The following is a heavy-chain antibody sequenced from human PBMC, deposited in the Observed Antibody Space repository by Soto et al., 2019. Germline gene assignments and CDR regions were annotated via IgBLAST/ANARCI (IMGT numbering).Heavy chain of an antibody. V-gene: IGHV5-51*01. CDR1: GYNFAGYW. CDR3: ARGRVSTRNFDY. Sequence: GASLTISCKGSGYNFAGYWIAWVRQMPGKGLELMGIIYPSDSDTRYRPSFQGQVTISADKSISSAYLQWSSLRASDTAMYYCARGRVSTRNFDYWGQGTPVTVSS. CDR2: IYPSDSDT. J-gene: IGHJ4*02. D-gene: IGHD1-1*01.